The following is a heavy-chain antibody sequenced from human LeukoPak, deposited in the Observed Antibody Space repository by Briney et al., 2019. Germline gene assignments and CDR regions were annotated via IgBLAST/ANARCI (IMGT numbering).Heavy chain of an antibody. CDR2: IRRRASGGTT. J-gene: IGHJ3*02. Sequence: GGSLRLSCTASGFTIGDYLMSWFRQAPGKGLELVSFIRRRASGGTTEYAASVKGRFTISRDDSKSIAYLEMNSLKTEDTAVYYCNRDSLGIRTFDIWGQGTMVTVSS. CDR3: NRDSLGIRTFDI. V-gene: IGHV3-49*03. CDR1: GFTIGDYL. D-gene: IGHD7-27*01.